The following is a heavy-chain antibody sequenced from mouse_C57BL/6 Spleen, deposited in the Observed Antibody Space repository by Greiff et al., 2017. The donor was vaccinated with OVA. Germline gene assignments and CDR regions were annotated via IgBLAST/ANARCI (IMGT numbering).Heavy chain of an antibody. J-gene: IGHJ2*01. D-gene: IGHD2-3*01. Sequence: EVMLVESGGGLVKPGGSLKLSCAASGFTFSSYAMSWVRQTPEKRLEWVATISDGGSYTYYPDNVKGRFTISRDNAKNNLYLQMSHLKSEDTAMYYCARDYLFFDYWGQGTTLTVSS. CDR2: ISDGGSYT. V-gene: IGHV5-4*01. CDR3: ARDYLFFDY. CDR1: GFTFSSYA.